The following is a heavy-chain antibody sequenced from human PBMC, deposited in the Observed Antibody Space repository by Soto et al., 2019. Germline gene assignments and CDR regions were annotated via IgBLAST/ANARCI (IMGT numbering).Heavy chain of an antibody. Sequence: QVQLVQSGAEVQKPGASVKVSCKASGYTFTGYYMHWVRQAPGQGLEWMGWINPNSGRTNYAQKFQCRVTMTRDTSISTADMELSRLRSDDTAVYYCARDRDYYYGMDVWGQGTTVTVSS. CDR1: GYTFTGYY. J-gene: IGHJ6*02. CDR3: ARDRDYYYGMDV. CDR2: INPNSGRT. D-gene: IGHD3-10*01. V-gene: IGHV1-2*02.